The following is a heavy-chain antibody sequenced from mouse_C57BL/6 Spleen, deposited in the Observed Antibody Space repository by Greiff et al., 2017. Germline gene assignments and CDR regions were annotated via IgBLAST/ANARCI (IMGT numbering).Heavy chain of an antibody. CDR3: THYYGSSLYYFDY. CDR2: IDPENGDT. J-gene: IGHJ2*02. V-gene: IGHV14-4*01. Sequence: EVQLQQSGAELVRPGASVKLSCTASGFNIKDDYMHWVKQRPEQGLEWIGWIDPENGDTEYASKFQGKATITADTSSNTAYLQLSSLTSEDTAVYYCTHYYGSSLYYFDYWGQGTSLTVSS. D-gene: IGHD1-1*01. CDR1: GFNIKDDY.